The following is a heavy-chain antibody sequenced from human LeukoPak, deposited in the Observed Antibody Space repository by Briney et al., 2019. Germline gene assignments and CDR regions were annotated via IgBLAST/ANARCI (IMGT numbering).Heavy chain of an antibody. CDR1: GFTVSSNY. V-gene: IGHV3-15*01. CDR2: IKSKTDGGTT. Sequence: GGSLRLSCAASGFTVSSNYMSWVRQAPGKGLEWVGRIKSKTDGGTTDYAAPVKGRFTISRDDSKNTLYLQMNSLKTEDTAVYYCTTDRGFDWLLTDAFDIWGQGTMVTVSS. J-gene: IGHJ3*02. CDR3: TTDRGFDWLLTDAFDI. D-gene: IGHD3-9*01.